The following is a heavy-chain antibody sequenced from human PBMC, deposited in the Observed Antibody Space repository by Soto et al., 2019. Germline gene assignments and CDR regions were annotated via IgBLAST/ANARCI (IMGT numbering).Heavy chain of an antibody. CDR2: IKQDGSEK. J-gene: IGHJ4*02. CDR3: ARAPQGTIFGVTRKDY. D-gene: IGHD3-3*01. V-gene: IGHV3-7*03. CDR1: GFTFSSYW. Sequence: EVQLVESGGGLVQPGGSLRLSCAASGFTFSSYWMSWVRQAPGKGLEWVANIKQDGSEKYYVDSVKGRFTISRYNAKNSLYLQMNSLRAEDTAVYYCARAPQGTIFGVTRKDYWGQGTLVTVSS.